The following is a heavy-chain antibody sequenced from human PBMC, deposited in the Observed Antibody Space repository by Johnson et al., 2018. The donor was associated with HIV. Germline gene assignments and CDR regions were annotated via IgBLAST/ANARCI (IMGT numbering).Heavy chain of an antibody. Sequence: QVQLVESGGGVVQPGRSLRLSCAASGFTFSSYGMHWVRQAPGKGLEWVAVIWYDGSNKYYADSVKGRFTISRDNSKNTLYLQMNSLSAEDTAVYYCAKVPSPYSSSPDAFDIWGQGTMVTVSS. CDR1: GFTFSSYG. J-gene: IGHJ3*02. CDR3: AKVPSPYSSSPDAFDI. CDR2: IWYDGSNK. D-gene: IGHD6-13*01. V-gene: IGHV3-33*06.